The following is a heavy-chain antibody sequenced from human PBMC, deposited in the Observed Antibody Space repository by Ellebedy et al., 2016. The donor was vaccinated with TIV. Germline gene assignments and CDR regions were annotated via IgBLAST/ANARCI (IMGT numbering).Heavy chain of an antibody. Sequence: AASVKVSCKASGYTFTSYGISWVRQAPGQGLEWMGWISAYNCNTKYAQKLQGRVTMTTDTSTSTAYMELRSLGSDDTAVYYCARGSGRAVTAKNEYWGQGTLVTVSS. D-gene: IGHD4-17*01. J-gene: IGHJ4*02. CDR1: GYTFTSYG. CDR3: ARGSGRAVTAKNEY. V-gene: IGHV1-18*04. CDR2: ISAYNCNT.